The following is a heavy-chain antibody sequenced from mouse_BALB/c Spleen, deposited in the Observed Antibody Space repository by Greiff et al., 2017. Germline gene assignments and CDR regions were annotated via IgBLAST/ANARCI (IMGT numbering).Heavy chain of an antibody. CDR1: GYAFTNYW. J-gene: IGHJ2*01. CDR3: ARKYYYGSSFGYFDY. D-gene: IGHD1-1*01. CDR2: IYPGSGNT. V-gene: IGHV1-63*01. Sequence: QVQLQQSGAELVRPGTSVKISCKASGYAFTNYWLGWVKQRPGHGLEWIGDIYPGSGNTYYNEKFKGKATLTADKSSSTAYMQLSSLTSEDSAVYFCARKYYYGSSFGYFDYWGQGTTLTVSS.